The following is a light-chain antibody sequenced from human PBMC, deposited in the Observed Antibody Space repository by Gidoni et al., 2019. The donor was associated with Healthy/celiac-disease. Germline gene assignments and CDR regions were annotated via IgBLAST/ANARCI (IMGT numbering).Light chain of an antibody. V-gene: IGKV1-39*01. J-gene: IGKJ2*03. CDR1: QIISSY. CDR2: AAS. Sequence: DIQMTQSTSSLSASVGDRVTRTCRASQIISSYLKWYQQKPGQAPKLLIYAASSLQSGVPSRFSGSGSGTDFTLTISSLQPEDVATYYCQQSYSTPYSFGQGTKLDIK. CDR3: QQSYSTPYS.